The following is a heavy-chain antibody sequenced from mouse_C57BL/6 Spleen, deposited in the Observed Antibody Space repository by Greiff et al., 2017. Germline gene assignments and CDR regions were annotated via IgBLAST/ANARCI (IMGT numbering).Heavy chain of an antibody. J-gene: IGHJ1*03. CDR2: INPSNGGT. D-gene: IGHD1-1*01. CDR1: GYTFTSYW. V-gene: IGHV1-53*01. Sequence: QVQLQQPGTELVKPGASVKLSCKASGYTFTSYWMHWVKQRPGQGLEWIGNINPSNGGTNYNETFTSKATLTVDKSSSTAYMQLSSLTSEGSAVYFCARNLLRAWYFDVWGTGTTVTVSS. CDR3: ARNLLRAWYFDV.